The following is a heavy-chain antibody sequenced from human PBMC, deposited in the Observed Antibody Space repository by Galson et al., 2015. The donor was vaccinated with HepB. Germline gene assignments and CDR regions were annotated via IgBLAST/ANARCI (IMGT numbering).Heavy chain of an antibody. CDR1: GGSISSYY. D-gene: IGHD2-2*01. CDR3: AREGGYCSSTSCYDAFDI. J-gene: IGHJ3*02. Sequence: LSLTCTVSGGSISSYYWSWIRQPPGKGLEWIGYIYYSGSTNYNPSLKSRVTISVDTSKNQFSLKLSSVTAADTAVYYCAREGGYCSSTSCYDAFDIWGQGTMVTVSS. CDR2: IYYSGST. V-gene: IGHV4-59*01.